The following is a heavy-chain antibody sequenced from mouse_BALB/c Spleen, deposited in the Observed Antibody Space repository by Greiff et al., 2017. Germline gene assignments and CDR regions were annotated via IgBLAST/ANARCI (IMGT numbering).Heavy chain of an antibody. V-gene: IGHV2-9*02. Sequence: VKVEESGPGLVAPSQSLSITCTVSGFSLTSYGVHWVRQPPGKGLEWLGVIWAGGSTNYNSALMSRLSISKDNSKSQVFLKMNSLQTDDTAMYYCAREGYYYGSSGYFDYWGQGTTLTVSS. J-gene: IGHJ2*01. CDR2: IWAGGST. CDR3: AREGYYYGSSGYFDY. CDR1: GFSLTSYG. D-gene: IGHD1-1*01.